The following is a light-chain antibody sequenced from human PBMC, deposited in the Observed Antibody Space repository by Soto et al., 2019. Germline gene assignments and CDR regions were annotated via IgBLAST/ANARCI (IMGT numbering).Light chain of an antibody. J-gene: IGLJ1*01. CDR3: VSYIYIATYV. V-gene: IGLV2-14*03. CDR1: SSDVGGSNS. Sequence: QSVLTQPASVSDSPGQSITISCTGTSSDVGGSNSVSWYQQHPGKPPKLIIYDVANRPSGVSNRFSGSKSGSTASLIISRLQTEDEGHYYCVSYIYIATYVLGKGTEVTVL. CDR2: DVA.